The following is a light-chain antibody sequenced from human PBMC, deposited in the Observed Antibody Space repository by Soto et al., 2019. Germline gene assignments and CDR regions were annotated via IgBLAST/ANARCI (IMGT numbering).Light chain of an antibody. CDR1: QDISSY. J-gene: IGKJ4*01. V-gene: IGKV1D-12*01. Sequence: DIQMTQSPSSVAASVGDRVTITCRASQDISSYLAWYQQKPGEAPKVLIYAAFSLQSGVPSRFSGSGSGTDFTLTISSLQPEDFATYYCQQTNSFPLTFDGGTKVEIK. CDR2: AAF. CDR3: QQTNSFPLT.